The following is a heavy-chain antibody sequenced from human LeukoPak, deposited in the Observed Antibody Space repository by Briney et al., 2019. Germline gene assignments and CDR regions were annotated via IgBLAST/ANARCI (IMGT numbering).Heavy chain of an antibody. V-gene: IGHV3-30*02. CDR3: AKDAYYYGSGSYLGYFDY. J-gene: IGHJ4*02. Sequence: GGSLRLSCAASGFTFSSYGMHWVRQAPGKGLEWVAFIRYDGSNKYDADSVKGRFTISRDNSKNTLYLQMNSLRAEDTAVYYCAKDAYYYGSGSYLGYFDYWGQGTLVTVSS. D-gene: IGHD3-10*01. CDR2: IRYDGSNK. CDR1: GFTFSSYG.